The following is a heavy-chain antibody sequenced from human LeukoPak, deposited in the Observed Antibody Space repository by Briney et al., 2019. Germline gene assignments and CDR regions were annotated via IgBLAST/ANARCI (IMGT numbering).Heavy chain of an antibody. Sequence: GGSLRLSCAASGFTFSTYAMHWVRQAPGKGLEYVSAISSDGGSTYYANSVKGRFTISRDNSKNTLYLQMGSLRAEDMAVYYCARDRVVTGYYYYMDVWGKGTTVTVSS. V-gene: IGHV3-64*01. CDR3: ARDRVVTGYYYYMDV. J-gene: IGHJ6*03. CDR1: GFTFSTYA. CDR2: ISSDGGST. D-gene: IGHD5-18*01.